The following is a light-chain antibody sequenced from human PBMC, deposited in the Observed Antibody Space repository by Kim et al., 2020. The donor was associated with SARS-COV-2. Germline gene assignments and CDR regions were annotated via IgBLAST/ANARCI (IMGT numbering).Light chain of an antibody. CDR1: QSGSSSY. Sequence: APGERAILTCRASQSGSSSYLAWYQQKPGQAPRLLIYGASSRDTGIPDRFSGSGSGTDFTLTISRLEPEDFAVYYCQQYGSSPLTFGGGTKVDIK. CDR3: QQYGSSPLT. J-gene: IGKJ4*01. CDR2: GAS. V-gene: IGKV3-20*01.